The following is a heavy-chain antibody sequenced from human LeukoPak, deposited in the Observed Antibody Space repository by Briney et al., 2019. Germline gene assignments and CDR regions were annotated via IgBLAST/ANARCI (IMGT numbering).Heavy chain of an antibody. D-gene: IGHD3-10*01. CDR1: GYTFTGYY. Sequence: ASVKVSCKASGYTFTGYYMHWVRQAPGQGLEWMGWINPNSGGTNYAQKFQGRVTMTRDMSISTAYMELSRLRSDDTAVYYCARVDVYGYGSVSRNDYWGQGTLVTVSS. CDR3: ARVDVYGYGSVSRNDY. CDR2: INPNSGGT. V-gene: IGHV1-2*02. J-gene: IGHJ4*02.